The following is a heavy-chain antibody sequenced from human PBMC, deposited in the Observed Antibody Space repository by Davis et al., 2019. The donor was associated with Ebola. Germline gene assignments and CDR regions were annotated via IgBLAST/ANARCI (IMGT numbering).Heavy chain of an antibody. Sequence: LKISCAASGFTFSSYEMNWVRQAPGKGLEWVGFIRSKAYGGTTEYAASVKGRFTISRHDSKSIAYLQMNSLKTEDTAVYYCTRDVAYCGGDCYWGDYWGQGTLVTVSS. D-gene: IGHD2-21*01. CDR2: IRSKAYGGTT. CDR3: TRDVAYCGGDCYWGDY. V-gene: IGHV3-49*04. J-gene: IGHJ4*02. CDR1: GFTFSSYE.